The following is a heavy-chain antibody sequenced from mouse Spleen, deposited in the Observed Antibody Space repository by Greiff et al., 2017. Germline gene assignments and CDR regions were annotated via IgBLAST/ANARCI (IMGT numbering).Heavy chain of an antibody. Sequence: EVKLVESGPGLVKPSQSLSLTCSVTGYSITSGYYWNWIRQFPGNKLEWMGYISYDGSNNYNPSLKNRISITRDTSKNQFFLKLNSVTTEDTATYYCARESIYDGYYSWFAYWGQGTLVTVSA. CDR1: GYSITSGYY. V-gene: IGHV3-6*01. CDR3: ARESIYDGYYSWFAY. D-gene: IGHD2-3*01. CDR2: ISYDGSN. J-gene: IGHJ3*01.